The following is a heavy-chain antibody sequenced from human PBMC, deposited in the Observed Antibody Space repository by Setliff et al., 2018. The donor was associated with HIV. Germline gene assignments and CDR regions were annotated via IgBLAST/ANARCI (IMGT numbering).Heavy chain of an antibody. D-gene: IGHD6-19*01. Sequence: GESLKISCQGSGYTFTNSRIGWVRQMPGKGLEWMGIIYPGDSDIIYSPSFQGQVTISADKSITTAYLQWSSLKASDTAIYYCVRHRSAVAGTRIGYCYYMDVWGKGTTVTVSS. CDR3: VRHRSAVAGTRIGYCYYMDV. J-gene: IGHJ6*03. CDR2: IYPGDSDI. CDR1: GYTFTNSR. V-gene: IGHV5-51*01.